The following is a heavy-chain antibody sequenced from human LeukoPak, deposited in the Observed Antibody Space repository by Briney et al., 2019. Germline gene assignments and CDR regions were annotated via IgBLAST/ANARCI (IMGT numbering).Heavy chain of an antibody. CDR1: GGSFSGYY. V-gene: IGHV4-59*10. Sequence: SSETLSLTCAVYGGSFSGYYWSWIRQPAGKGLEWIGRIYTSGSTNYNPSLKSRVTISVDTSKNQFSLKLSSVTAADTAVYYCARALTIFGGFDPWGQGTLVTVSS. CDR2: IYTSGST. D-gene: IGHD3-9*01. J-gene: IGHJ5*02. CDR3: ARALTIFGGFDP.